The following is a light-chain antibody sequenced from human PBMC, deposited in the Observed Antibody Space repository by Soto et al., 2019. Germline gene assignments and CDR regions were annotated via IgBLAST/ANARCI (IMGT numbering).Light chain of an antibody. CDR3: QQYNSYWT. V-gene: IGKV1-5*01. CDR1: QSISSW. J-gene: IGKJ1*01. Sequence: DIQMTQSPSTLSASVGDMVTITCRASQSISSWLAWYQQKPGKAPKLLIYDASSLESGVPSRFSGSGSGTEFTLSISSLQPDDFATYYCQQYNSYWTLGQGTKVDIK. CDR2: DAS.